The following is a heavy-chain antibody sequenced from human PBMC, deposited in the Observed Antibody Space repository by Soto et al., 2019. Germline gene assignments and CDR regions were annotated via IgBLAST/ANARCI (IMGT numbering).Heavy chain of an antibody. V-gene: IGHV3-33*01. CDR3: ARDDAYGDSLSDY. CDR2: IWYDGSNK. J-gene: IGHJ4*02. D-gene: IGHD4-17*01. CDR1: GFTFSSYG. Sequence: GGSLRLSCAASGFTFSSYGMHWVRQAPGKGLEWVAVIWYDGSNKYYADSVKGRFTISRDNSKNTLYLQMNSLRAEDTAVYYCARDDAYGDSLSDYWGQGTLVTVSS.